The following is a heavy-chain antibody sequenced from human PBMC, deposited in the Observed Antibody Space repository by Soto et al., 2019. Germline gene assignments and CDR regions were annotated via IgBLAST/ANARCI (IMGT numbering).Heavy chain of an antibody. D-gene: IGHD3-10*01. J-gene: IGHJ4*02. CDR2: INAGNGNT. CDR1: GYTFTSYA. V-gene: IGHV1-3*01. Sequence: ASVKVSCKASGYTFTSYAMHWVRQAPGQRLEWMGWINAGNGNTKYSQKFQGRVTITRDTSASTAYMELSSLRSEDTAVYYCARDTFLWFGELGQYYFDYWGQGTLVTVSS. CDR3: ARDTFLWFGELGQYYFDY.